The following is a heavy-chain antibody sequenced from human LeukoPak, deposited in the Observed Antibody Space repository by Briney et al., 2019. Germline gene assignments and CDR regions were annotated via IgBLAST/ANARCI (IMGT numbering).Heavy chain of an antibody. CDR2: MNPQSGNT. CDR3: ARGQVVYSFHTSGYFDY. CDR1: GYTFISYE. Sequence: ASVKVSCKASGYTFISYEINWVRQATRQGPEWMGWMNPQSGNTGYAQKFQGRVTMTRDTSINTAYMELSSLTSEDTAVYYCARGQVVYSFHTSGYFDYWGQGTLVTVSS. V-gene: IGHV1-8*01. J-gene: IGHJ4*02. D-gene: IGHD3-3*01.